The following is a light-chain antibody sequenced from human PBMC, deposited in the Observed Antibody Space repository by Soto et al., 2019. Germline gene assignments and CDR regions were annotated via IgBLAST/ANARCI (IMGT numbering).Light chain of an antibody. CDR2: KAS. Sequence: DIQMTQSPSTLSGSVGDRVAITCRASQTMSSWLAWYQQKPGKAPKLLIYKASTLKSGVPSRFSGSGSGTEFTLTISSLQPDDFATYSCQHYNSYSEAFGQGTKVDIK. V-gene: IGKV1-5*03. CDR3: QHYNSYSEA. CDR1: QTMSSW. J-gene: IGKJ1*01.